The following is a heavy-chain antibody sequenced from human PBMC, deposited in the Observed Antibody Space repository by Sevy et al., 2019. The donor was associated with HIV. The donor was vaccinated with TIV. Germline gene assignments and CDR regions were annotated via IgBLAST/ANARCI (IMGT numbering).Heavy chain of an antibody. J-gene: IGHJ4*02. Sequence: GGSLRLSCAASGFTFSSYGMHWVRQAPGKGLEWVAVIWYDGSNKYYAYSVKGRFTISRDNSKKTLYLQMNSLRAEDTAVYYCARASGYYDSSGPDYWGQGTLVTVSS. CDR2: IWYDGSNK. V-gene: IGHV3-33*01. D-gene: IGHD3-22*01. CDR1: GFTFSSYG. CDR3: ARASGYYDSSGPDY.